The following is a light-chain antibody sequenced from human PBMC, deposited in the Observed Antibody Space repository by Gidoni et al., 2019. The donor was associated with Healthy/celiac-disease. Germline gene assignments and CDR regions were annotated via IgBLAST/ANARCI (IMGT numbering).Light chain of an antibody. CDR2: KAS. CDR1: QSISSW. V-gene: IGKV1-5*03. Sequence: IQMTQSPSTLSASVGDRVTITCRASQSISSWWAWYQQKPGKAPKLLIYKASSLESGVPSRFSGSGSGTEFTLTISSLQPDDFATYYCQQYNSYRTFGQGTKVEIK. J-gene: IGKJ1*01. CDR3: QQYNSYRT.